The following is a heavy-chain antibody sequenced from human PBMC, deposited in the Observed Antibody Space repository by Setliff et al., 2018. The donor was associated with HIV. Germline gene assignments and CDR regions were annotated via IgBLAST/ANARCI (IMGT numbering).Heavy chain of an antibody. V-gene: IGHV3-23*01. CDR2: VSGSGDDT. Sequence: QAGGSLRLSCAASGFTFSNHAMSWVRQAPGKGLEWVATVSGSGDDTFYADSVKGRFTISKDTSKNTVFLQMNSLRAEDTALYYCAREGYNVLRYFNWLSAEWLDYWGPGTLVTVSS. CDR1: GFTFSNHA. CDR3: AREGYNVLRYFNWLSAEWLDY. J-gene: IGHJ4*02. D-gene: IGHD3-9*01.